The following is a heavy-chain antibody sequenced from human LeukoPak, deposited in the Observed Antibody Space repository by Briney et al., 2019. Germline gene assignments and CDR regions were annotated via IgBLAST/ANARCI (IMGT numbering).Heavy chain of an antibody. CDR2: ISGSGSST. V-gene: IGHV3-23*01. CDR1: GFTFSNYA. D-gene: IGHD1-7*01. Sequence: GGSLRLSCAASGFTFSNYAMNWVRQAPGMGLEWVSAISGSGSSTYYADSVKGRFTISRDNSKNTLYLQMNSLRAEDTAVYYCASITGTTGGAFDIWGQGTMVTVSS. CDR3: ASITGTTGGAFDI. J-gene: IGHJ3*02.